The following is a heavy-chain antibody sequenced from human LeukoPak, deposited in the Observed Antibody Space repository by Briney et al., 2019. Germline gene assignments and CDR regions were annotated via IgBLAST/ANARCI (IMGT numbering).Heavy chain of an antibody. D-gene: IGHD3-16*02. CDR1: GGSFSGYY. Sequence: SETLSLTCAVYGGSFSGYYWSWIRQPPGKGLEWIGEINHSGSTNYNPSLKSQVTISVDTSKNQFSLKLSSVTAADTAVYYCARYGYDYVWGSYRDDAFDIWGQGTMVTVSS. CDR3: ARYGYDYVWGSYRDDAFDI. CDR2: INHSGST. J-gene: IGHJ3*02. V-gene: IGHV4-34*01.